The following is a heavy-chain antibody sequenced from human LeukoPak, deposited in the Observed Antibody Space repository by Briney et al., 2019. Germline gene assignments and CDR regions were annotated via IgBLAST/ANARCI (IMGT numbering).Heavy chain of an antibody. V-gene: IGHV3-48*04. CDR1: GFTFDSHS. D-gene: IGHD6-13*01. CDR2: ISSSSNTI. J-gene: IGHJ4*02. Sequence: GGSLRLSCAASGFTFDSHSMNWVRQAPGKGLQWVSFISSSSNTIYYADSVKGRFTISRDNAKSALYLEMSDLRVEDTAVYYCAAGTAADYWGQGTLVIVSS. CDR3: AAGTAADY.